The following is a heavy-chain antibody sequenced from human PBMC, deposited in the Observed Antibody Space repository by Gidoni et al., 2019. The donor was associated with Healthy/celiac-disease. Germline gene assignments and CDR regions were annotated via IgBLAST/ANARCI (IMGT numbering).Heavy chain of an antibody. Sequence: QVQLVQSGAAVKKPGSSVKVSCKASGGTFSSYAISWVRQAPGQGLEWMGRIIPILGIANYAQKCQGRVTITADKSTSTAYMELSSLRSEDTAVYYCARDRGTGTTPLDPWGQGTLVTVSS. CDR3: ARDRGTGTTPLDP. CDR2: IIPILGIA. V-gene: IGHV1-69*04. CDR1: GGTFSSYA. J-gene: IGHJ5*02. D-gene: IGHD1-1*01.